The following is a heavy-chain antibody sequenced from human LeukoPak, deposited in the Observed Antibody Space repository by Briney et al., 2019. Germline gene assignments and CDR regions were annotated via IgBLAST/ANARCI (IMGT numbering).Heavy chain of an antibody. CDR2: IKSKTDGGTT. V-gene: IGHV3-15*01. CDR1: GFTFSNAW. D-gene: IGHD3/OR15-3a*01. Sequence: PGGSLRLSCAASGFTFSNAWMTWVRQAPGKGLEWVGCIKSKTDGGTTEYAAPVKGRFTISRDDSKNTLYLQMNSLKTEDTAVYYCTTWTSHWGQGTLVTVSS. J-gene: IGHJ4*02. CDR3: TTWTSH.